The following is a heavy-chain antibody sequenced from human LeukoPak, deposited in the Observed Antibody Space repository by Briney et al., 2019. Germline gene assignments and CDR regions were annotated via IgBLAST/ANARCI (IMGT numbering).Heavy chain of an antibody. CDR1: GFTFDDYA. Sequence: PGGSLRLSCAASGFTFDDYAMHWVRQAPGKGLEWVSGINWNSGSKHYADSVKGRFTISRDNAKNSLYLQMNSLRAEDTALYYCAKDFSSGYYYFDYWGQGTLVTVSS. V-gene: IGHV3-9*01. D-gene: IGHD3-22*01. CDR3: AKDFSSGYYYFDY. CDR2: INWNSGSK. J-gene: IGHJ4*02.